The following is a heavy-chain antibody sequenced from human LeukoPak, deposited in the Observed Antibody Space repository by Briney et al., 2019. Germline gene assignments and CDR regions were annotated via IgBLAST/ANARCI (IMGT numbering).Heavy chain of an antibody. CDR1: GGSFSGYY. CDR2: INHSGST. D-gene: IGHD3-10*01. J-gene: IGHJ4*02. V-gene: IGHV4-34*01. Sequence: PSETLSLTCAVYGGSFSGYYWSWIRQPPGKGLEWIGEINHSGSTNYNPSLKSRVTISVDTSKNQFSLKLSSVTAADTAVYYCARAPGGLWFRFDDWGQGTLVNVSS. CDR3: ARAPGGLWFRFDD.